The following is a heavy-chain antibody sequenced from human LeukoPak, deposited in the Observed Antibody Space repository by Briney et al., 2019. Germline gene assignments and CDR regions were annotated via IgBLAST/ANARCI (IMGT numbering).Heavy chain of an antibody. CDR3: ASSSITMVRGVLYNWFDP. D-gene: IGHD3-10*01. CDR2: INPNSGGT. J-gene: IGHJ5*02. CDR1: GYTFTGYY. V-gene: IGHV1-2*02. Sequence: ASVKVSCKASGYTFTGYYMHWVRQAPGQGLEWMGWINPNSGGTNYAQKFQGRVTMTRDTSISTAYMELSRLRSDDTAVYYCASSSITMVRGVLYNWFDPWGQGTLVTVSS.